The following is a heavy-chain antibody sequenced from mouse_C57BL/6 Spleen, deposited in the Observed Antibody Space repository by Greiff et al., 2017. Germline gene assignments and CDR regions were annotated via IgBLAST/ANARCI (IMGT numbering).Heavy chain of an antibody. CDR2: IWTGGGK. CDR3: AQYYYDVGFAC. CDR1: GFSLTSYA. V-gene: IGHV2-9-1*01. D-gene: IGHD2-4*01. J-gene: IGHJ3*01. Sequence: VQVVESGPGLVAPSQSLSITCTVSGFSLTSYAISWVRQPPGKGLEWLGVIWTGGGKNYNSALKSRLSISKDNSKSQVFLKMNSLQTDDTARYYCAQYYYDVGFACWGQGTLVTVSA.